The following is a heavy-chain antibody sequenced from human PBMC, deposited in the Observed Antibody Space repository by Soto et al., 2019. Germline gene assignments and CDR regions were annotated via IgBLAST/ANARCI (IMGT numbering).Heavy chain of an antibody. CDR3: VGVTFLRGMYV. D-gene: IGHD3-10*01. J-gene: IGHJ6*02. CDR2: TYYKSKWNN. V-gene: IGHV6-1*01. Sequence: SEPLSHPCADSGVNVSSGAAAWMWIGPSPSRGLEWLGRTYYKSKWNNDYALSVQSRITISPDTSHNQFSLDLDSVTPDDTAVYYRVGVTFLRGMYVWGQGPPVTVAS. CDR1: GVNVSSGAAA.